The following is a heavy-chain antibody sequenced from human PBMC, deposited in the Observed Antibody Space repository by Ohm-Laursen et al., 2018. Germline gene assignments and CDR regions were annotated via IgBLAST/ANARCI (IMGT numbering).Heavy chain of an antibody. D-gene: IGHD3-3*01. CDR2: INPNSGGT. V-gene: IGHV1-2*02. Sequence: SVKVSCKASGYTFTGYYMHWVRQAPGQGLEWMGWINPNSGGTNYAQKFQGRVTMTRDTSISTAYMELSRLRSADTAVYYCARGQDEGIRCSFDPWGQGTLVTVSS. J-gene: IGHJ5*02. CDR3: ARGQDEGIRCSFDP. CDR1: GYTFTGYY.